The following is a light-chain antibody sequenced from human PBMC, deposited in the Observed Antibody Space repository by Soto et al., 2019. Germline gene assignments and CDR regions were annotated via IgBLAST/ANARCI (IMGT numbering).Light chain of an antibody. CDR2: SSN. Sequence: QLVLTQPPSASGTPGQRVTISCSGSSYNIGSNYVYWYQQLPGTAPKLLIYSSNQRPSGVPDRFSGSKSGTSASLAISGLRSEDEADYYCTPWDDSLSGVVFVGGTKLTVL. J-gene: IGLJ2*01. V-gene: IGLV1-47*02. CDR1: SYNIGSNY. CDR3: TPWDDSLSGVV.